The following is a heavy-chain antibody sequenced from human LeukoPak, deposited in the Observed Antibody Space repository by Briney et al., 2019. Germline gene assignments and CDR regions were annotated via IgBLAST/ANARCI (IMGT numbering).Heavy chain of an antibody. CDR2: KNPNSGNS. CDR1: GYTFTNYD. J-gene: IGHJ4*02. Sequence: ASVKVSCKASGYTFTNYDINWVRQATGQGLEWMGYKNPNSGNSAYAQKFQGRVTITTDASTTTAYMELSGLRSEDTALYYCAREGLDCWGQGTLVTVSS. CDR3: AREGLDC. V-gene: IGHV1-8*01.